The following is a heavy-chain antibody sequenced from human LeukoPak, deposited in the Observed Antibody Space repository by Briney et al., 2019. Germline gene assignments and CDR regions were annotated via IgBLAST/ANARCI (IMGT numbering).Heavy chain of an antibody. D-gene: IGHD3-3*01. CDR2: ISYDGSNK. V-gene: IGHV3-30-3*01. J-gene: IGHJ3*02. Sequence: GRSLRLSCAASGFTFSSYAMHWVRQAPGKGLEWVAVISYDGSNKYYADSVKGRFTISRDNSKNTLYLQMNSLRVEDTAIYYCAKDIGRRIFGVAYDAFHIWGQGTMVTVSS. CDR1: GFTFSSYA. CDR3: AKDIGRRIFGVAYDAFHI.